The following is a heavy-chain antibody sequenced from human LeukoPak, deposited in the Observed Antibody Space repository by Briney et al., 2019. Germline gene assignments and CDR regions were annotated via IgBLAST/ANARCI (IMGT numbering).Heavy chain of an antibody. CDR1: GFPFRSFS. D-gene: IGHD1-26*01. CDR3: AKSQDGGRLFHFDY. Sequence: PGGSLRLSCVASGFPFRSFSMNWVRQAPGKGLEWVSSISSSSTYIYYADSVKGRFTISRDNSKNTLYLQMNSLRAEDTAVYFCAKSQDGGRLFHFDYWGQGTLVTVSS. J-gene: IGHJ4*02. V-gene: IGHV3-21*04. CDR2: ISSSSTYI.